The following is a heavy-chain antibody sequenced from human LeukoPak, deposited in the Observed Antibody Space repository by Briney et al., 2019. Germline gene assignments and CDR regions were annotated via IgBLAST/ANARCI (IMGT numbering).Heavy chain of an antibody. J-gene: IGHJ3*02. CDR3: AKDQGLHGGEPRPDAFDI. CDR1: GFTFSGYG. V-gene: IGHV3-30*18. Sequence: PGGSLRLSCAASGFTFSGYGMHWVRQAPGKGLEWVAVISYDGSNKYYADSVKGRFTISRDNSKNTLYLQMNSLRAEDTAVYYCAKDQGLHGGEPRPDAFDIWGQGTMVTVSS. D-gene: IGHD2-21*01. CDR2: ISYDGSNK.